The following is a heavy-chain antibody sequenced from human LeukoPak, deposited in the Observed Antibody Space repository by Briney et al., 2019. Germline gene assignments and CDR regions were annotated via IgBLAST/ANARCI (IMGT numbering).Heavy chain of an antibody. Sequence: ASVKVSCKASGYTFTSYYMHWVRQAPGQGLEWMGIINPSGGSTSYAQKFQGRVTMTRDTSTSTVYMELSSLRSEDTAVYYCAKDHCPHRTNCNDNYFDYWGQGTLVTVSS. CDR1: GYTFTSYY. D-gene: IGHD2-2*01. CDR2: INPSGGST. CDR3: AKDHCPHRTNCNDNYFDY. J-gene: IGHJ4*02. V-gene: IGHV1-46*01.